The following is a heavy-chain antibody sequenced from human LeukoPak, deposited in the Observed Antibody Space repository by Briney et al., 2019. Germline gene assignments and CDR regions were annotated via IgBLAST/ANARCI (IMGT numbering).Heavy chain of an antibody. CDR1: GLTFSSYE. V-gene: IGHV3-48*03. Sequence: GGSLRLSCAALGLTFSSYEMNWVRQAPGEGLKWVSYISSRGSTIYYADSVKGRFTISRDNAKNSLYLQMNSLRAEDTAVYYCARVVVVPAAIGPHYYYYYYMDVWGKGTTVTVSS. CDR3: ARVVVVPAAIGPHYYYYYYMDV. J-gene: IGHJ6*03. CDR2: ISSRGSTI. D-gene: IGHD2-2*01.